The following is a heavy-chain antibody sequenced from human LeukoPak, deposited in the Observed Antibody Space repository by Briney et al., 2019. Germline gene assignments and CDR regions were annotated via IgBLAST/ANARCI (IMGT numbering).Heavy chain of an antibody. V-gene: IGHV3-30*18. J-gene: IGHJ4*02. Sequence: GGSLRLSCAASGFTFSSYDMHWVRQAPGKGVEWVTVISYDGSNKYYADSVKGRFTISRDNSKNTLYLQVNSLRAEDTAVYYCAKDPCSSTSCSRFDYWGQGTLVTVSS. D-gene: IGHD2-2*01. CDR1: GFTFSSYD. CDR3: AKDPCSSTSCSRFDY. CDR2: ISYDGSNK.